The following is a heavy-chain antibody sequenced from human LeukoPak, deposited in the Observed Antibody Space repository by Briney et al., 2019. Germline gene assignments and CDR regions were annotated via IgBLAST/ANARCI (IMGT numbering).Heavy chain of an antibody. V-gene: IGHV4-59*01. Sequence: SETLSLTCTVSGGAISSYYWSWIRQPPGKGLEWIGYIYYSGSTNYNPSLKSRVTISVDTSKNQFSLKLSSVTAADTAVYYCARGPIMVFGVVRGWFDTWGQGTLVTVSS. J-gene: IGHJ5*02. CDR2: IYYSGST. D-gene: IGHD3-3*01. CDR1: GGAISSYY. CDR3: ARGPIMVFGVVRGWFDT.